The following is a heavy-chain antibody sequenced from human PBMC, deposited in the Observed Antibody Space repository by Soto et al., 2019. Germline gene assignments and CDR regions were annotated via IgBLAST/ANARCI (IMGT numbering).Heavy chain of an antibody. D-gene: IGHD2-15*01. CDR2: INAGNGNT. CDR3: ARKYCSGGSCFSWFDP. CDR1: GYTFTSYA. Sequence: GASVKVSCKASGYTFTSYAMHWVRQAPGQRLEWMGWINAGNGNTKYSQKFQGRVTITRDTSASTAYMELSSLRSEDTAVYYCARKYCSGGSCFSWFDPWGQGTLVTVSS. J-gene: IGHJ5*02. V-gene: IGHV1-3*01.